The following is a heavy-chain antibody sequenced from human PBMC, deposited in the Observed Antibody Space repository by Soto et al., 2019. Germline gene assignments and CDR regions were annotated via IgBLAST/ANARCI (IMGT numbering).Heavy chain of an antibody. CDR2: IYPGDSDT. V-gene: IGHV5-51*01. Sequence: EPLMIFGTGSGYSFTSYWIGLVRQMPGKGLEWMGIIYPGDSDTRYSPSFQGKVTISADKSISTAYLQWSSLKASDTAMYYCARQRYYYDSSARGGMDVWGPGTKVTVYS. D-gene: IGHD3-22*01. J-gene: IGHJ6*02. CDR1: GYSFTSYW. CDR3: ARQRYYYDSSARGGMDV.